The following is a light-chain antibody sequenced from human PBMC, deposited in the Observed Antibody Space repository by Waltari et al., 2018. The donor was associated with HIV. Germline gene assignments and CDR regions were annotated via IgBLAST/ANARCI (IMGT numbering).Light chain of an antibody. CDR2: RND. CDR1: RSNIGNNF. Sequence: QPKMTQAPSASKTPGQRITMSCSGGRSNIGNNFISWYQHFPGLAPRLVIYRNDQRPTGVPGRFSGSKSGTSAFLAITGLRLEDEATYICASWDDTLGHWIFGGGTKLTVL. J-gene: IGLJ3*02. CDR3: ASWDDTLGHWI. V-gene: IGLV1-47*01.